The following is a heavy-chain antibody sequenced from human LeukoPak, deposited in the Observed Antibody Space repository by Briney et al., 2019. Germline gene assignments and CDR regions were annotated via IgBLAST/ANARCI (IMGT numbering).Heavy chain of an antibody. V-gene: IGHV1-2*02. CDR3: ARGTGEGYTYGRYYFDY. CDR2: INPNSGGT. Sequence: ASVKVSCKASGYTFTDSYMHWVRQAPGQGLEWMGWINPNSGGTDYAQKFQARVTMTRDTSISTAYMELSRLRSDDTAVYYCARGTGEGYTYGRYYFDYWGQGTLVTVSS. D-gene: IGHD5-18*01. J-gene: IGHJ4*02. CDR1: GYTFTDSY.